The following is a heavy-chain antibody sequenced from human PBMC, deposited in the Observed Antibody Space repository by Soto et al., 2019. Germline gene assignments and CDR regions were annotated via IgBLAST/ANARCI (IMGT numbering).Heavy chain of an antibody. CDR3: TTVAIVLMVYAPSAPSYYMDV. V-gene: IGHV3-15*01. Sequence: GGSLRLSCAASGFTFSNAWMSWVRQAPGKGLEWVGRIKSKTDGGTTDYAAPVKGRFTISRDDSKNTLYLQMNSLKTEDTAVYYCTTVAIVLMVYAPSAPSYYMDVWGKGTTVTVSS. CDR2: IKSKTDGGTT. D-gene: IGHD2-8*01. J-gene: IGHJ6*03. CDR1: GFTFSNAW.